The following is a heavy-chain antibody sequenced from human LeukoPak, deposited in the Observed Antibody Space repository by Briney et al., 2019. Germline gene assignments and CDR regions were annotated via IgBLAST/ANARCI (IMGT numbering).Heavy chain of an antibody. CDR2: ISSSSSYT. CDR1: GFTFSDYY. J-gene: IGHJ1*01. Sequence: PGGSLRLSCAASGFTFSDYYMSWIRQAPGKGLEWVSYISSSSSYTNYADSVKGRFTISRDNAKNSLYLQMNSLRAEDTAVYYCHCSSTSCSGHCGQGTLVTVSS. D-gene: IGHD2-2*01. CDR3: HCSSTSCSGH. V-gene: IGHV3-11*06.